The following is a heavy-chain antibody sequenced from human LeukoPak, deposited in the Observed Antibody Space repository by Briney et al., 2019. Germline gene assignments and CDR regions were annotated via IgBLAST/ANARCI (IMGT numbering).Heavy chain of an antibody. CDR2: INSDGSST. CDR1: GFTFSSYW. CDR3: AKDRAAAGTFDY. Sequence: GGSLRLSCAASGFTFSSYWMHWVRQAPGKGLVWVSRINSDGSSTYYADSVKGRFTISRDNSKNTLYLQMNSLRAEDTAVYYCAKDRAAAGTFDYWGQGTLVTVSS. V-gene: IGHV3-74*01. D-gene: IGHD6-13*01. J-gene: IGHJ4*02.